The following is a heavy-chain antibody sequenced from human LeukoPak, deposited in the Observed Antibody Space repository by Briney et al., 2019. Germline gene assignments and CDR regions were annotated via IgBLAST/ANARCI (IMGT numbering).Heavy chain of an antibody. J-gene: IGHJ4*02. D-gene: IGHD2-15*01. Sequence: PGGSLRLSCAASGFTFSSYAMSWVRQAPGKGLEWVANIKQDGSEKYYVDSVKGRFTISRDNAKNSLYLQMNSLRAEDTAVYYCARDSISIVVVVAATPGPFGYWGQGTLVTVSS. CDR3: ARDSISIVVVVAATPGPFGY. V-gene: IGHV3-7*01. CDR2: IKQDGSEK. CDR1: GFTFSSYA.